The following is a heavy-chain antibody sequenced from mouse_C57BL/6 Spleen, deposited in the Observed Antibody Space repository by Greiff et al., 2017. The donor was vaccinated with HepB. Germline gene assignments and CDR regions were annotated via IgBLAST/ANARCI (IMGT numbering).Heavy chain of an antibody. CDR2: IYPRSGNT. CDR1: GYTFTSYG. D-gene: IGHD2-4*01. J-gene: IGHJ1*03. V-gene: IGHV1-81*01. CDR3: ARGDYEERYFDV. Sequence: QVQLQQSGAELARPGASVKLSCKASGYTFTSYGISWVKQRTGQGLEWIGEIYPRSGNTYYNEKFKGKATLTADKSSSKAYMELRSLTSEDSAVYFCARGDYEERYFDVWGTGTTVTVSS.